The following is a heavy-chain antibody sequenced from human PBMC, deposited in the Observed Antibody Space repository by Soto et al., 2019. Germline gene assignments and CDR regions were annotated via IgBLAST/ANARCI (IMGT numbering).Heavy chain of an antibody. CDR2: VYYTDTT. D-gene: IGHD3-10*02. CDR3: ARQRVLSTNMFITSFDP. Sequence: AESLSLTWTLSGGSISRSDHFGVWIRQTPGKGLEWIGSVYYTDTTYYNPSLKSPVTISVETSRNTFSLKVNSVTAADTGIYYCARQRVLSTNMFITSFDPWGQGTLVTVSS. J-gene: IGHJ5*02. V-gene: IGHV4-39*01. CDR1: GGSISRSDHF.